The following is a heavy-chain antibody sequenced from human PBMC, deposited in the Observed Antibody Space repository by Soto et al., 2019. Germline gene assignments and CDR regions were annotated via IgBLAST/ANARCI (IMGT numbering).Heavy chain of an antibody. V-gene: IGHV3-21*01. D-gene: IGHD3-3*01. CDR3: TRASVFEEGDFRSVWGAFDA. CDR2: ISTSATYI. Sequence: GGSLRLSCVGSGFTFAGYSINWVRQAPGRGLEWVSSISTSATYIHYADSVRGRFTISRDNGKGSLYLQMNSLRAEDTAVYYCTRASVFEEGDFRSVWGAFDAWGQGTMVTVYS. J-gene: IGHJ4*02. CDR1: GFTFAGYS.